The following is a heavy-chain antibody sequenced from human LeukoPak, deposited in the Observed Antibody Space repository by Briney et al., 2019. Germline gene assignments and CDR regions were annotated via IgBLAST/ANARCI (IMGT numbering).Heavy chain of an antibody. J-gene: IGHJ3*02. V-gene: IGHV1-18*01. D-gene: IGHD3-22*01. Sequence: ASVKVSCKASGGTFSSYAISWVRQAPGQGLEWMGWISAYSGNTNYAQKLQGRVTMTTDTSTSTAYMELRSLRSDDTAVYYCARDSANRYYYDSSGNTDIWGQGTMVTVSS. CDR3: ARDSANRYYYDSSGNTDI. CDR2: ISAYSGNT. CDR1: GGTFSSYA.